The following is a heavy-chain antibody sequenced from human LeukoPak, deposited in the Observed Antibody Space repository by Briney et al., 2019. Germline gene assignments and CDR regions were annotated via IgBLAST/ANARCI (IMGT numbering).Heavy chain of an antibody. CDR2: ISTSGSA. CDR1: GGSITSDYY. D-gene: IGHD5-18*01. CDR3: ARTTEGGYTYGYFYYYYMDV. J-gene: IGHJ6*03. Sequence: SETLSLTCTVSGGSITSDYYWTWIRQPAGKGLEWIGRISTSGSANSNPSLKSRVTISVDTSKNQFSLKLSSVTAADTAVYYCARTTEGGYTYGYFYYYYMDVWGKGTTVTISS. V-gene: IGHV4-4*07.